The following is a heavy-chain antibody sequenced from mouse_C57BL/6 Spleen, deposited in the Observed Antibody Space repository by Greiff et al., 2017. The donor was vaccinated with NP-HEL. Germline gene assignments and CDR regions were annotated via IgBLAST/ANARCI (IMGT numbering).Heavy chain of an antibody. D-gene: IGHD2-1*01. CDR2: IRLKSDNYAT. J-gene: IGHJ1*03. Sequence: EVKLVESGGGLVQPGGSMKLSCVASGFTFSNYWMNWVRQSPEKGLEWVAQIRLKSDNYATHYAESVKGRFTISRDDSKSSVYLQMNNLRAEDTGIYYCTGGIYYGNYVEWYFDVWGTGTTVTVSS. CDR1: GFTFSNYW. CDR3: TGGIYYGNYVEWYFDV. V-gene: IGHV6-3*01.